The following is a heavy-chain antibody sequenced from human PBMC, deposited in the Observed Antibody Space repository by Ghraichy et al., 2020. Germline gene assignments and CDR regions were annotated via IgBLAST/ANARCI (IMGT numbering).Heavy chain of an antibody. J-gene: IGHJ6*02. D-gene: IGHD3-3*01. CDR1: GFTFSSYW. Sequence: GSLRLSCAASGFTFSSYWMSWVRQAPGKGLEWVANIKQDGSEKYYVDSVKGRFTISRDNAKNSLYLQMNSLRAEDTAVYYCARDRTYYDFWSGYWNYYYYGMDVWGQGTTVTVSS. V-gene: IGHV3-7*03. CDR3: ARDRTYYDFWSGYWNYYYYGMDV. CDR2: IKQDGSEK.